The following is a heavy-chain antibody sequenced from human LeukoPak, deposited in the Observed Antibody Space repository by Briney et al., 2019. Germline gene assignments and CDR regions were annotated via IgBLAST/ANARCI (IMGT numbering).Heavy chain of an antibody. CDR2: IYSGGST. J-gene: IGHJ4*02. D-gene: IGHD3-22*01. Sequence: PGGSLRLSCAASGFTFSSYAMNWVRQAPGKGLEWVSVIYSGGSTYYADSVKGRFTISRDNSKNTLYLQMNSLRAEDTAVYYCARDSGYPTSYYFDYWGQGTLVTVSS. V-gene: IGHV3-53*01. CDR1: GFTFSSYA. CDR3: ARDSGYPTSYYFDY.